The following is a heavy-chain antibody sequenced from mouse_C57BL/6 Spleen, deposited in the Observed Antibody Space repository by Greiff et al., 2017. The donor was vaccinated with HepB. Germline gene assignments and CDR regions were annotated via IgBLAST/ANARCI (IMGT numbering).Heavy chain of an antibody. CDR2: ISSGGDYI. CDR1: GFTFSSYA. CDR3: TRGGYDYEGYYAMDY. D-gene: IGHD2-4*01. J-gene: IGHJ4*01. V-gene: IGHV5-9-1*02. Sequence: EVMLVESGEGLVKPGGSLKLSCAASGFTFSSYAMSWVRQTPEKRLEWVAYISSGGDYIYYADTVKGRFTISRDNARNTLYLQMSSLKSEDTAMYYCTRGGYDYEGYYAMDYWGQGTSVTVSS.